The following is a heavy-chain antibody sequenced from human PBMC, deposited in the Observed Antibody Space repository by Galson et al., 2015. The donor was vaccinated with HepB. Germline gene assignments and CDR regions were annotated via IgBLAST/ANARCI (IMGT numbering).Heavy chain of an antibody. CDR1: GYTFTSYY. J-gene: IGHJ3*02. CDR2: INPSGGST. D-gene: IGHD1-26*01. V-gene: IGHV1-46*01. Sequence: SVKVSCKASGYTFTSYYMHWVRQAPGQGLEWMGIINPSGGSTSYAQKFQGRVTMTRDTSTSTVYMELSSLRSEDTAVYYCGGCYSRESAFDIWGQGTMVTVSS. CDR3: GGCYSRESAFDI.